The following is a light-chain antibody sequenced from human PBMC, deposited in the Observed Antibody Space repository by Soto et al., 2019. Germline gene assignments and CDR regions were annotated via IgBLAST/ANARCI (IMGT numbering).Light chain of an antibody. CDR2: KAS. V-gene: IGKV1-5*03. Sequence: DIQMTQSPSTLSASVGDRVTITCRASQSISTWLAWYQQKPGKAPKLLIYKASNLESGVPSRSSGSGSGTEFTLTISSLQPDDFATYYCQQYNSYSRTFGQGTKVEIK. CDR1: QSISTW. CDR3: QQYNSYSRT. J-gene: IGKJ1*01.